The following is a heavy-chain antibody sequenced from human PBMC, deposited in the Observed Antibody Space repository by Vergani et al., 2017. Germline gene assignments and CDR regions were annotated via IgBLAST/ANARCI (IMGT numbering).Heavy chain of an antibody. CDR2: ISGSGGST. J-gene: IGHJ6*02. D-gene: IGHD5-18*01. V-gene: IGHV3-23*01. CDR3: ARDSSRGGYSYGSYYYYGMDV. CDR1: GFTFSSYA. Sequence: EVQLLESGGGLVQPGGSLRLSCAASGFTFSSYAMSWVRQAPGKGLEWVSAISGSGGSTYYADSVKGRFTISRDNSKKTLYLQMNSLRAEDTAVYYCARDSSRGGYSYGSYYYYGMDVWGQGTTVTVSS.